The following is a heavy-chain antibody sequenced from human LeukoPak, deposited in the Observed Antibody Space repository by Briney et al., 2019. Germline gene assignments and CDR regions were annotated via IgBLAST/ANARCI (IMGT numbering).Heavy chain of an antibody. D-gene: IGHD6-6*01. V-gene: IGHV3-33*01. J-gene: IGHJ4*02. Sequence: PGTSLRLSCATSGFTFTNYGLHWGRQAPGKGLEWVAVIWYDGSKTYYADSVNGRFTISRDNSKNTVYLQMNSLRAEDTAVYYCARASSSSHFDYWGQGTLVTVSS. CDR2: IWYDGSKT. CDR3: ARASSSSHFDY. CDR1: GFTFTNYG.